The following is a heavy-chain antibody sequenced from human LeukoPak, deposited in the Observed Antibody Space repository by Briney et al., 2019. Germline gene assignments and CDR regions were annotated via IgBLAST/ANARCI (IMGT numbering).Heavy chain of an antibody. CDR2: INPNSGGT. J-gene: IGHJ4*02. Sequence: ASAKVSCKASGYTFTGYYMHWVRQAPGQGLEWMGWINPNSGGTNYAQKFQGRVTMTRDTSISTAYMELSRLRSDDTAVYYCARGTRSGSYGLTSPDYWGQGTLVTVSS. CDR1: GYTFTGYY. D-gene: IGHD1-26*01. CDR3: ARGTRSGSYGLTSPDY. V-gene: IGHV1-2*02.